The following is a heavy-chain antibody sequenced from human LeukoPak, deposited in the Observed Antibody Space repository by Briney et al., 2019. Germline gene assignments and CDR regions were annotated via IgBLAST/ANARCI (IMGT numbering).Heavy chain of an antibody. CDR2: INAGNGNT. CDR1: GYTFTSYA. CDR3: AREPESGWSTFDY. D-gene: IGHD6-19*01. V-gene: IGHV1-3*01. J-gene: IGHJ4*02. Sequence: ASVKVSCKASGYTFTSYAMHWVRQAPGQRLEWMGWINAGNGNTKYSQKFQGRVTITRDTSASTAYMELSSLRSEDTAVYYCAREPESGWSTFDYWGQGTLVTVSS.